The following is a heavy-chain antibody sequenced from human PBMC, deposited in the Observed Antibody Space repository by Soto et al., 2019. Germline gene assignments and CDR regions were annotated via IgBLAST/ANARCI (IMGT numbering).Heavy chain of an antibody. V-gene: IGHV2-5*02. D-gene: IGHD2-8*01. J-gene: IGHJ6*02. CDR1: GFSLSTTGVG. CDR3: ARMVYVAGCYGMDV. CDR2: IYWDDDK. Sequence: TQTLTLTCTFSGFSLSTTGVGVGWIRQPPGKALEWLALIYWDDDKRYSPSLKSRLTITKDTSKNQVVLTMNNMDPVDTATYYCARMVYVAGCYGMDVSGQGTTVTVSS.